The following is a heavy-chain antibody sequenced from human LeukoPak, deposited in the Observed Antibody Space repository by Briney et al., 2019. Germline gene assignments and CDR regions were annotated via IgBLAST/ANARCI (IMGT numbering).Heavy chain of an antibody. V-gene: IGHV4-31*03. Sequence: PSETLSLTCTVSGGSISSGGYYWSWIRQQPGKGQEWIEYIYYSGSTYYNPSLKSRVTISVDTSKNQFSLKLSSVTAADTAVYYCARVAHYDSSGSRPLDAFDIWGQGTMVTVSS. J-gene: IGHJ3*02. CDR1: GGSISSGGYY. D-gene: IGHD3-22*01. CDR3: ARVAHYDSSGSRPLDAFDI. CDR2: IYYSGST.